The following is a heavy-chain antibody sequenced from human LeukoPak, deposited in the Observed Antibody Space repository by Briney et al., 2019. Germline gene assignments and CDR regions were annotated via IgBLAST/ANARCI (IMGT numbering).Heavy chain of an antibody. CDR3: ARQISRYCTGGSCYSGWELYFDS. CDR1: GFSFDSYE. Sequence: GGSLRLSCAASGFSFDSYEMNWVRQAPGKGLEWVSYISSSGSSLDYADSVKGRFTISRDNAKKSMYLQMNSLRAEDTGVYYCARQISRYCTGGSCYSGWELYFDSWGQGTPVTVSS. D-gene: IGHD2-15*01. V-gene: IGHV3-48*03. CDR2: ISSSGSSL. J-gene: IGHJ4*02.